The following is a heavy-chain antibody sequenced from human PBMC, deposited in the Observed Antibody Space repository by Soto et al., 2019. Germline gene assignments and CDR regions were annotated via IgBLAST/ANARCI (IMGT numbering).Heavy chain of an antibody. Sequence: GGSLRLSCAASGFTFSSSDMSWVRQAPGNGLEWVSTISRNGAATYYADSVKGRFTISRDNSKNMLYLQMNSLRAEDKAVYGCARDYFGSSGYQPFDSWGQGTLVTVSS. CDR1: GFTFSSSD. CDR3: ARDYFGSSGYQPFDS. CDR2: ISRNGAAT. V-gene: IGHV3-23*01. D-gene: IGHD3-22*01. J-gene: IGHJ4*02.